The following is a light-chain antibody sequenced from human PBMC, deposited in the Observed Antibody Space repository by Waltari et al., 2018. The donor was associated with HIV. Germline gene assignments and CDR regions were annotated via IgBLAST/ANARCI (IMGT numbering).Light chain of an antibody. CDR2: QNN. V-gene: IGLV3-1*01. CDR1: NLGDQY. J-gene: IGLJ3*02. CDR3: QAWDNSAAWV. Sequence: SYGVSQPPSVSVSPGQTASITCSGDNLGDQYTSWYQQRPRQPPVLFIYQNNKRPAGIPDRFSASNSWNTATLTIRGSQAMDEADYYCQAWDNSAAWVFGGGTKLTVL.